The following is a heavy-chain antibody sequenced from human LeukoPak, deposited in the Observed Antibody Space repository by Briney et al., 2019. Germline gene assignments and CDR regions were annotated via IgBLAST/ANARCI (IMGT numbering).Heavy chain of an antibody. J-gene: IGHJ4*02. V-gene: IGHV3-30-3*01. Sequence: SCKASGGTFTSYAISWVRQAPGKGLEWVSVISYDGSNKYYADSVKGRFTISRDNSKNTLYLQMDSLRAEDTAVYYCASTRNLVGATGDYWGQGTLVTVSS. CDR2: ISYDGSNK. CDR3: ASTRNLVGATGDY. D-gene: IGHD1-26*01. CDR1: GGTFTSYA.